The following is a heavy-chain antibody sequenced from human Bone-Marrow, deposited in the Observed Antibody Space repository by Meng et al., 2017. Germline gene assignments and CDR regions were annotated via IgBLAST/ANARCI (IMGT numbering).Heavy chain of an antibody. CDR3: ARGLLWFGELSGDY. Sequence: ASVKVSCKASGYTFTSYGISWVRQAPGQGLEWMGWIRAYNGNTNYAQKLQGRVTMTTDTSTSTAYMRLRSLRSDDTAVHYCARGLLWFGELSGDYWGQGTLVTVSS. CDR2: IRAYNGNT. V-gene: IGHV1-18*01. J-gene: IGHJ4*02. D-gene: IGHD3-10*01. CDR1: GYTFTSYG.